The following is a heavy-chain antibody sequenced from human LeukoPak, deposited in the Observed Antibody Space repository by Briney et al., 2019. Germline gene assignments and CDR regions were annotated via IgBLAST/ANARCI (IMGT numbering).Heavy chain of an antibody. CDR2: IYYSGST. CDR3: ARANNRFDP. J-gene: IGHJ5*02. Sequence: PSETLSLTCTVSGGSISSYYWSWIRQPPGKGLEWIGYIYYSGSTNYNPSLKSRVTISVDTSKNQFSLKLSSVTAADTAVYYCARANNRFDPWGQGTLVTVSS. CDR1: GGSISSYY. V-gene: IGHV4-59*01.